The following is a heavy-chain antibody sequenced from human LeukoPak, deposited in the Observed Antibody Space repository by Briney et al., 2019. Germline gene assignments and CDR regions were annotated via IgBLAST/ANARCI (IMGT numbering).Heavy chain of an antibody. CDR2: IRSKAYGGTT. D-gene: IGHD6-13*01. CDR1: GFTFGDYA. Sequence: PGGSLRLSCTASGFTFGDYAMSWFRQAPGKGLEWVGFIRSKAYGGTTEYAASVKGRFTISRDDSKSIAYLQMNSLKTEDTAVYYCTRDSNSQDAIAAGLWGQGTLATVSS. CDR3: TRDSNSQDAIAAGL. J-gene: IGHJ1*01. V-gene: IGHV3-49*03.